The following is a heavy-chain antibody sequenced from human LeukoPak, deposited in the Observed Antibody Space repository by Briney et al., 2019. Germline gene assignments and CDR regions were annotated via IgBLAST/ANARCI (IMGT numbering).Heavy chain of an antibody. V-gene: IGHV1-2*06. CDR2: INPNSGGT. Sequence: GASVKVSCKASGYTLTGYYMHWVRQAPGQGLEWMGRINPNSGGTNYAQKFQGRVTMTRDTSISTAYMELSRLRSDDTAVYYCARVTGSSWSFDYWGQGTLVTVSS. CDR3: ARVTGSSWSFDY. D-gene: IGHD6-13*01. J-gene: IGHJ4*02. CDR1: GYTLTGYY.